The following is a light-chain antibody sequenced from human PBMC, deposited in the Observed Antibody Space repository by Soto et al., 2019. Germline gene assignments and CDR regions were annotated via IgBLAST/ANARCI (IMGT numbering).Light chain of an antibody. Sequence: QSVLTQPRAVSGSPGQSVTLSCTGTSSDVAKYNYVSWYQQHPGKVPKLMIYDVTKRPSGVPDRFSGSKSGNTASLTISGLQADDEADYFCCSYAGTYTFLFGGGTKLTVL. V-gene: IGLV2-11*01. J-gene: IGLJ2*01. CDR3: CSYAGTYTFL. CDR1: SSDVAKYNY. CDR2: DVT.